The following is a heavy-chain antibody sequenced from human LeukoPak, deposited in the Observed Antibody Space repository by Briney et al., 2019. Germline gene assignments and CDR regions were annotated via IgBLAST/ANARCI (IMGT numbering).Heavy chain of an antibody. V-gene: IGHV4-31*03. CDR2: IYYSGST. CDR3: ARTDVDTAMAYDY. D-gene: IGHD5-18*01. CDR1: GGSISSGGYY. J-gene: IGHJ4*02. Sequence: SETLSLTCTVSGGSISSGGYYWSWIRQHPGKGLEWIGYIYYSGSTYYNPSLKSRVTISVDTSKNQFSLKLSSVTAADTAVYYCARTDVDTAMAYDYRGQGTLVTVSS.